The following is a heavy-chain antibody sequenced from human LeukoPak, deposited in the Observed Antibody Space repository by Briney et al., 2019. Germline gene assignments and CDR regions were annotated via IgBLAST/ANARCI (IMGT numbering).Heavy chain of an antibody. CDR3: ARATIAAAVRGNWFDP. CDR1: GGSISSSSYY. J-gene: IGHJ5*02. V-gene: IGHV4-39*07. Sequence: SETLSLACTVSGGSISSSSYYWGWIRQPPGKGLEWIGSIYYSGSTNYNPSLKSRVTISVDTSKNQFSLKLSSVTAADTAVYYCARATIAAAVRGNWFDPWGQGTLVTVSS. CDR2: IYYSGST. D-gene: IGHD6-13*01.